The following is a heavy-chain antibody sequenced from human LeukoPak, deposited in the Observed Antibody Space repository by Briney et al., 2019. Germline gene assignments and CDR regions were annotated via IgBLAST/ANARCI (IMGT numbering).Heavy chain of an antibody. CDR2: ISSRGSSI. CDR1: GFTFSTYE. J-gene: IGHJ3*02. D-gene: IGHD2-8*01. CDR3: AREVMAKRRAFDI. Sequence: PGGSLRLSCAASGFTFSTYEMDWVRQAPGKELEWVSYISSRGSSIYYADSVKGRFTISRDNAKNSLYLQMSSLRVEDTAVYYCAREVMAKRRAFDIWGQETVVTVSS. V-gene: IGHV3-48*03.